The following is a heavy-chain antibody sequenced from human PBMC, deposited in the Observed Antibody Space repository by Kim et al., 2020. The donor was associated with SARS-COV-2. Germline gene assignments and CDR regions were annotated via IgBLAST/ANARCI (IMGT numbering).Heavy chain of an antibody. Sequence: VKGRFTIPGDNAKNPLYLQMNGLRAEDTAVYYCARGLFEYSSSSGKGFDYWGQGTLVTVSS. CDR3: ARGLFEYSSSSGKGFDY. J-gene: IGHJ4*02. D-gene: IGHD6-6*01. V-gene: IGHV3-11*06.